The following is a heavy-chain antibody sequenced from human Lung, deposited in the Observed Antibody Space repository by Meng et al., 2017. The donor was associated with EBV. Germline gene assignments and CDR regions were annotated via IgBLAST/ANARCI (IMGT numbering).Heavy chain of an antibody. J-gene: IGHJ4*02. D-gene: IGHD3-22*01. CDR2: IYHSGTT. V-gene: IGHV4-4*02. Sequence: QGRVRGGGQGLAKPSGTLSLPCTVSGGSISRSNWWSWVRQSPQKGLEWIGEIYHSGTTNYNPSLKSRVTILVDKSKTQFSLKLSSVTAADTAVYYCARVGYYYDRSGPYAAAFDNWGQGTLVTVSS. CDR1: GGSISRSNW. CDR3: ARVGYYYDRSGPYAAAFDN.